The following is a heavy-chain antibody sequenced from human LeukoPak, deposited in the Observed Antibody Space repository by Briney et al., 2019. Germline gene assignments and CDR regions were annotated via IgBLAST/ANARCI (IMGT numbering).Heavy chain of an antibody. D-gene: IGHD3-22*01. J-gene: IGHJ4*02. Sequence: ASVKASCKVSGYTLTELSMHWVRQAPGKGLEWMGGFDPEDGETIYAQKFQGRVTMTEDTSTDTAYMELSSLRSEDTAVYYCATLEYYYDSSGYSPWDYWGQGTLVTVSS. CDR3: ATLEYYYDSSGYSPWDY. V-gene: IGHV1-24*01. CDR1: GYTLTELS. CDR2: FDPEDGET.